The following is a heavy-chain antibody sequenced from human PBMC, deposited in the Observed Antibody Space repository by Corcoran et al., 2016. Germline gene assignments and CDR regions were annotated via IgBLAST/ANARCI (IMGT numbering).Heavy chain of an antibody. D-gene: IGHD1-20*01. CDR3: ARYFHVRYNWNRGGMDV. V-gene: IGHV1-69*01. Sequence: QVQLVQSGAEVKKPGSSVKVSCKASGGTFSSYAISWVRQAPGQGLEWMGGIIPIFGTANYAQKFQGRVTITADESTSTAYMELSSLRSEDTAVYYCARYFHVRYNWNRGGMDVWGQGTTVTVSS. CDR2: IIPIFGTA. J-gene: IGHJ6*02. CDR1: GGTFSSYA.